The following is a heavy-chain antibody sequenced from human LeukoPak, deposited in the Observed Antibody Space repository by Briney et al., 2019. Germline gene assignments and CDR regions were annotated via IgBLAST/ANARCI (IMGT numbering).Heavy chain of an antibody. V-gene: IGHV3-23*01. D-gene: IGHD3-3*01. CDR1: GFTFSSYA. CDR2: ISGSGGST. Sequence: GGSLRLSCAASGFTFSSYAMSWVRQAPVKVLEWVSAISGSGGSTYYADSVKGRFTISRDNSKNTLYLQMNSLRAEDTAVYYCAKVINYDFWSGYHHGMFDYWGQGTLVTVSS. J-gene: IGHJ4*02. CDR3: AKVINYDFWSGYHHGMFDY.